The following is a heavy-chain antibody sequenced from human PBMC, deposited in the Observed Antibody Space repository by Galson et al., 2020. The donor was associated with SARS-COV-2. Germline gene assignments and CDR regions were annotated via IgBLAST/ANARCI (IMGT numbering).Heavy chain of an antibody. V-gene: IGHV3-64*01. CDR2: ITRDAETQ. J-gene: IGHJ5*02. CDR3: ARGNGAVPAAHLYNGFDL. Sequence: PGGPRRLSCAAPGFRFGDYALHGVRQAPGKGLEYVSAITRDAETQSNAKSRQDRFTISRDNSKNMLFLQLGSLGEEDTAVYFCARGNGAVPAAHLYNGFDLWGQGTLVTVSS. CDR1: GFRFGDYA. D-gene: IGHD2-2*01.